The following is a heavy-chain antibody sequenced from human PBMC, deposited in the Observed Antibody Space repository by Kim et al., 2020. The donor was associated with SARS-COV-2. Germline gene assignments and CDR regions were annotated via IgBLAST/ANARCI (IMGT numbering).Heavy chain of an antibody. V-gene: IGHV3-11*04. D-gene: IGHD6-13*01. Sequence: GGSLRLSCAASGFTFSDYYMSWIRQAPGKGLEWVSYISSSGSTIYYADSVKGRFTISRDNAKNSLYLQMNSLRAEDTAVYYCASRPFPKIAAGTNWFDPWGQGTLVTVSS. CDR3: ASRPFPKIAAGTNWFDP. CDR2: ISSSGSTI. CDR1: GFTFSDYY. J-gene: IGHJ5*02.